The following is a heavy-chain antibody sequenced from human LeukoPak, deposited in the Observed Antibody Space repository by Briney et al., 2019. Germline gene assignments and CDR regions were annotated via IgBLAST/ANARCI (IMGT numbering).Heavy chain of an antibody. J-gene: IGHJ5*02. Sequence: GGSLRLSCAASGFTFRSYEMNWVRQAPGKGLEWVSYIDSGRGSSTNYAGSVKGRFTISRDNVKNSLYLQMNSLRVEDTAIYYCARDHSDWSLDPWGRGTLVTVSS. CDR2: IDSGRGSST. V-gene: IGHV3-48*03. D-gene: IGHD3-9*01. CDR3: ARDHSDWSLDP. CDR1: GFTFRSYE.